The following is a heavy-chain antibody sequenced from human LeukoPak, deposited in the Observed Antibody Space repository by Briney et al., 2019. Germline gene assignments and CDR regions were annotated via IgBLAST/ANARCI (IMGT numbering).Heavy chain of an antibody. CDR1: GYTFTGYY. V-gene: IGHV1-2*02. CDR3: ARDRCSGGSCYSGYYGMDV. CDR2: INPNSGGT. D-gene: IGHD2-15*01. J-gene: IGHJ6*02. Sequence: GASVKVSCKSSGYTFTGYYMHWVRQAPGQGLEWMGWINPNSGGTNYAQKFQGRVTMTRDTSISTAYMELSRLRSDDTAVYYCARDRCSGGSCYSGYYGMDVGGQGTTVTVSS.